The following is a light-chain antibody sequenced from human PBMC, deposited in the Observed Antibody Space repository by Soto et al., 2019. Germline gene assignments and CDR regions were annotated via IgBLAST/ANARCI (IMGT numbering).Light chain of an antibody. V-gene: IGLV2-11*01. CDR2: DVS. J-gene: IGLJ1*01. CDR1: SSDVGGYDY. CDR3: CSFAGTPYV. Sequence: QSALTQPRSVSGSPGQSLTISCTGTSSDVGGYDYVSWYQQHPGKAPKLIIYDVSKRPSGVPDRFSGSKSGNTASLTIPGLQAEDVADYYCCSFAGTPYVFGTGTKLTVL.